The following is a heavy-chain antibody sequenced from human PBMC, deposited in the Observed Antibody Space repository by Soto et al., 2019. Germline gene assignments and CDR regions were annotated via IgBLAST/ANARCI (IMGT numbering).Heavy chain of an antibody. CDR3: AHIPNYYQYDWFDP. V-gene: IGHV2-5*02. CDR1: GVSLTTRGVG. J-gene: IGHJ5*02. CDR2: IYWDDDK. Sequence: QITLKESGPTLVKPTQTLTLTCTFSGVSLTTRGVGVGWIRQHPGKALECLALIYWDDDKRYSPSLQSRLSITKDTSKNQVGLTMTNVDPVDTATYYCAHIPNYYQYDWFDPWGQGTLVSVSS. D-gene: IGHD3-16*01.